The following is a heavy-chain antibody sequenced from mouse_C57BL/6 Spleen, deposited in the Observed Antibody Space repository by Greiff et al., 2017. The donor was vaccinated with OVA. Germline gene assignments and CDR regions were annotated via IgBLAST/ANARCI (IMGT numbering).Heavy chain of an antibody. D-gene: IGHD3-1*01. J-gene: IGHJ2*01. V-gene: IGHV1-26*01. Sequence: EVKLQQSGPELVKPGASVKISCKASGYTFTDYYMNWVKQSHGKSLEWIGDINPNNGGTSYNQKFKGKAPLTVDKSSSTAYMGLRCLTSEDSAVYYSARSGTVFDYWGQGTTLTVSS. CDR1: GYTFTDYY. CDR2: INPNNGGT. CDR3: ARSGTVFDY.